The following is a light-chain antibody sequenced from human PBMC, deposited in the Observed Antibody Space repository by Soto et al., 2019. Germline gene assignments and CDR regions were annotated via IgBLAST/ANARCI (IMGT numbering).Light chain of an antibody. J-gene: IGKJ1*01. CDR2: RAS. V-gene: IGKV1-5*03. Sequence: DIQMTQSPSTLSASVGDRVTITCRASQSITNGLAWYQQKPGKGPNLLIYRASSLESAVPSRFSGSGSGTEFTLTISSLQPDDFATYYCQQYSMYPWTFGQGTKVQIK. CDR3: QQYSMYPWT. CDR1: QSITNG.